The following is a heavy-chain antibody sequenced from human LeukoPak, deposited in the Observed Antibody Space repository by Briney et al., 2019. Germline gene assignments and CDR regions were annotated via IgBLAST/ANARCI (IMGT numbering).Heavy chain of an antibody. V-gene: IGHV1-46*01. Sequence: ASVKVSCKASGYTFTSYHMHWVRQAPGQGLEWMGIINPSGGSTSYAQKFQGRVTMTRDTSTSTVYMELSSLRSEDTAVYYCARCGSIVLKSDAFDIWGQGTMVTVSS. CDR3: ARCGSIVLKSDAFDI. CDR2: INPSGGST. J-gene: IGHJ3*02. CDR1: GYTFTSYH. D-gene: IGHD2/OR15-2a*01.